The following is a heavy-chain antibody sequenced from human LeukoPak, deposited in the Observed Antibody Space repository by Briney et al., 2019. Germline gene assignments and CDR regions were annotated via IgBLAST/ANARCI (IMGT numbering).Heavy chain of an antibody. CDR2: TSRSGGST. J-gene: IGHJ1*01. CDR3: AKTLFYDRGHETFQH. Sequence: GSLKLSCAASGFTFNSYGMSWVRQGPGKGLEWVSATSRSGGSTNYAPSVKGRFTISRDNSKHTLYLQMNSLRAEDTAVYYCAKTLFYDRGHETFQHWGQGTLVTVSS. CDR1: GFTFNSYG. D-gene: IGHD2/OR15-2a*01. V-gene: IGHV3-23*01.